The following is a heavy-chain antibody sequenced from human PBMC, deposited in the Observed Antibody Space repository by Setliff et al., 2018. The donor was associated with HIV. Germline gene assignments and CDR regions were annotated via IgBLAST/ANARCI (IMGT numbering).Heavy chain of an antibody. CDR3: AKDGAVITPGGALDI. CDR1: GFTFGDYD. Sequence: GGSLRLSCAASGFTFGDYDMHWVRQAPGKGLEWVAVIWYDVLEKYYGDSVKGRFTVSRDNSKNTLTLQMKSLRAEDTAIYYCAKDGAVITPGGALDIWGQGTMVTVSS. CDR2: IWYDVLEK. D-gene: IGHD1-20*01. J-gene: IGHJ3*02. V-gene: IGHV3-33*06.